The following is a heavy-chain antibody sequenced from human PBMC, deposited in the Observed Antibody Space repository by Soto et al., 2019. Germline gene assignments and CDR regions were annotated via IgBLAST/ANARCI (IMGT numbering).Heavy chain of an antibody. Sequence: TLSLTCAVSGDSISSGGYSWSWIRQPPGKGLEWIGYIYHSGSTYYNPSLKSRVTISVDKPTNQFSLKLSSVTAADTAVYYCARVGGLDHHYGMDVWGQGTTVIVS. D-gene: IGHD4-17*01. CDR2: IYHSGST. CDR1: GDSISSGGYS. V-gene: IGHV4-30-2*01. J-gene: IGHJ6*02. CDR3: ARVGGLDHHYGMDV.